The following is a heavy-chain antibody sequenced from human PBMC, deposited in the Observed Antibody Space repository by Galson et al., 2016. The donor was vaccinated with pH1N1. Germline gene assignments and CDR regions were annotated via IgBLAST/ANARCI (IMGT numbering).Heavy chain of an antibody. J-gene: IGHJ4*02. CDR2: IIPILGAP. D-gene: IGHD6-25*01. CDR3: ARMSSGYNTIDS. CDR1: RDTFINYA. V-gene: IGHV1-69*10. Sequence: SVKVSCKASRDTFINYAFSWVRQAPGKGLEWMGGIIPILGAPNYAQNFQGRVTISTDKSTTTAYMELTGLTSGDTAIYYSARMSSGYNTIDSWGQGTLITVSS.